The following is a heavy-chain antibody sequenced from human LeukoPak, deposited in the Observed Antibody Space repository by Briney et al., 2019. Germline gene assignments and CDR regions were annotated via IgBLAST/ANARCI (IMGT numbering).Heavy chain of an antibody. CDR1: GFTFADYA. J-gene: IGHJ4*02. Sequence: GRSLRLSCAASGFTFADYAMHWVRQAPGKGLEWVSVISWNGGSKVYADSVKGRFTISRDNAKNSLYLQMNSLRAEDTALYYCAKAAAYCGGDCYMYYFDYWGQGTLVTVSS. CDR3: AKAAAYCGGDCYMYYFDY. CDR2: ISWNGGSK. D-gene: IGHD2-21*02. V-gene: IGHV3-9*01.